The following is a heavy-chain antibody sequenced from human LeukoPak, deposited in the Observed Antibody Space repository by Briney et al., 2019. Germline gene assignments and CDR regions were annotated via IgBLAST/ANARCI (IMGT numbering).Heavy chain of an antibody. V-gene: IGHV1-8*03. J-gene: IGHJ6*03. CDR1: GYTFTSCG. CDR3: ARGNDWLLPLYYYYYMDV. D-gene: IGHD3-9*01. Sequence: ASVKLSCKASGYTFTSCGISWVRHATGQGLEWMGWMNPNSGNTGYAQKFQGRVTITRNTSISTAYMELRSLRSEDTAVYYCARGNDWLLPLYYYYYMDVWGKGTTVTVSS. CDR2: MNPNSGNT.